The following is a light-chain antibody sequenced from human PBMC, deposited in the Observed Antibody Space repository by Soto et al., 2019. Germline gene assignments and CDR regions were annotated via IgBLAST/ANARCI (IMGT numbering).Light chain of an antibody. Sequence: QSALTQPPSASGSPGQSVTISCTGTSSDVGGYDYVSWYQQHPGKAPKLMIYEVTIRPSGVSDRFSGSKSGNTASLTISGLQAEDEAAYYCFSYTTSSAPYVFGTGTKLTVL. CDR3: FSYTTSSAPYV. J-gene: IGLJ1*01. CDR2: EVT. V-gene: IGLV2-14*01. CDR1: SSDVGGYDY.